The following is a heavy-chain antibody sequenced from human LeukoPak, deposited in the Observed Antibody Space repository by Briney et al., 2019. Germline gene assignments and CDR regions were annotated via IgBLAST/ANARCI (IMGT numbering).Heavy chain of an antibody. CDR1: GFTFSSYA. D-gene: IGHD2-2*02. CDR3: AKGPGICSSTSCYTVDY. Sequence: GGSLRLSCAASGFTFSSYAMSWVRQAPGKGLEWVSAISGSGGSTYYADSVKGRFTISRDNSKNTLYLQMSSLRAEDTAVYYCAKGPGICSSTSCYTVDYWGQGTLVTVSS. CDR2: ISGSGGST. J-gene: IGHJ4*02. V-gene: IGHV3-23*01.